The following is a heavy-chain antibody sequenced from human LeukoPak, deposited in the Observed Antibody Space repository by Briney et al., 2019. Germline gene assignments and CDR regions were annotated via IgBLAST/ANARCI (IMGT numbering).Heavy chain of an antibody. D-gene: IGHD2/OR15-2a*01. V-gene: IGHV5-51*01. CDR3: ARENLIFDY. CDR2: IYPGDSRT. CDR1: GYSFPNYW. J-gene: IGHJ4*02. Sequence: GESLKISCKGSGYSFPNYWIGWVRQMPGKGLEWMGIIYPGDSRTRYSPSFQGQITFSADKSTSTAYLQWSSLKASDTAIYYCARENLIFDYWGQGTLVTVSS.